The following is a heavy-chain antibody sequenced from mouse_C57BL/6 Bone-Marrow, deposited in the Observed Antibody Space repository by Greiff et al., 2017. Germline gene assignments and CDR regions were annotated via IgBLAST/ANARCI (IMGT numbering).Heavy chain of an antibody. D-gene: IGHD1-1*01. CDR2: LHPNSGST. J-gene: IGHJ2*01. V-gene: IGHV1-64*01. CDR3: ARNYYGSSPVDFDY. CDR1: GYTFTSYW. Sequence: VQLQQPGAELVKPGASVKLSCKASGYTFTSYWMHWVKQRPGQGLEWIGTLHPNSGSTNYNEKFKSKATLTVDKSSSTAYMQLSSLTSEDSAVYYCARNYYGSSPVDFDYWGQGTTLTVSS.